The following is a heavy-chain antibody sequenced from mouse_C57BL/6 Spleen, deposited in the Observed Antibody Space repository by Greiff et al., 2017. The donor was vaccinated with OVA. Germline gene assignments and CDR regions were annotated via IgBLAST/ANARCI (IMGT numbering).Heavy chain of an antibody. CDR3: APGFPGDY. CDR1: GYAFSSSW. Sequence: QVQLQQSGPELVKPGASVKISCKASGYAFSSSWMNWVKQRPGKGLEWIGRIYPGDGDTNYNGKFKGKATLTADKSSSTAYMQLSSLTSEDSAVYFCAPGFPGDYWGKGTTLTVSS. V-gene: IGHV1-82*01. J-gene: IGHJ2*01. CDR2: IYPGDGDT.